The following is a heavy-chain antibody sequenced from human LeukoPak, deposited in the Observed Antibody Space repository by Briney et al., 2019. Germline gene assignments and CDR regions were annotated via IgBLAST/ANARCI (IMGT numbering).Heavy chain of an antibody. V-gene: IGHV3-30*18. Sequence: GGSLTLSCAASGFTFSAYGMHWVRHAPGKGLEWVAVMSYDGRHIYYSDSVKGRFTISRDSSKNTLYLQMNSLRTEDTAVYFCAKPVYDTNSGNFGIDYWGQGTLVTVSS. CDR3: AKPVYDTNSGNFGIDY. CDR1: GFTFSAYG. J-gene: IGHJ4*02. CDR2: MSYDGRHI. D-gene: IGHD2-8*01.